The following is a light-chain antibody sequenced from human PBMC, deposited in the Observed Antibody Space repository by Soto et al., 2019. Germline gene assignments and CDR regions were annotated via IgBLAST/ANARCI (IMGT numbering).Light chain of an antibody. CDR3: PQSFSTPRT. J-gene: IGKJ1*01. CDR1: QSISNY. V-gene: IGKV1-39*01. CDR2: AVS. Sequence: DVKMNKSPSSLSASVGDRVTITCRASQSISNYLNWYQQQPGKAPKLLIYAVSDLQSGVPSRFSGSGSGTDFSLTISSLQPEDFATYYCPQSFSTPRTFGQGTNVDIK.